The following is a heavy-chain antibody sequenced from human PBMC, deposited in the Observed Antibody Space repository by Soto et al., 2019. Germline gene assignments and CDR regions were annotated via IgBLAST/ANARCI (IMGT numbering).Heavy chain of an antibody. J-gene: IGHJ4*02. CDR2: VIPMFPKA. CDR1: GGTFISDA. V-gene: IGHV1-69*06. D-gene: IGHD4-4*01. CDR3: ASCHSDSMGPGYLDS. Sequence: QVRLVQSEAEVKKAGSSVKVSCKASGGTFISDAVTWVRQAPGQGLEWMGGVIPMFPKANYAQKFQCRATITAVKSTSTVYMELHSLKSEHTALYYCASCHSDSMGPGYLDSWGQGTLVTVTS.